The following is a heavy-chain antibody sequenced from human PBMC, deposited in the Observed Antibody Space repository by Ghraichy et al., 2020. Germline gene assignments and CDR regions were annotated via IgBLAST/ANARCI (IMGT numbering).Heavy chain of an antibody. J-gene: IGHJ4*02. CDR2: TYYRSKWYD. Sequence: SQTLSLTCAISGDSVSSNSAAWNWIRQSPSRGLEWLGRTYYRSKWYDDYAISVKSRITINADTSKNQFSLQLNSVTPEDTAIYFCARVANDFSGYLSGSFDYWGQGTLVTVSS. CDR3: ARVANDFSGYLSGSFDY. D-gene: IGHD3-3*01. CDR1: GDSVSSNSAA. V-gene: IGHV6-1*01.